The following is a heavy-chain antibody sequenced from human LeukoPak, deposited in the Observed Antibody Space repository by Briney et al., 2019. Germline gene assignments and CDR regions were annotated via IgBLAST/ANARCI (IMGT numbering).Heavy chain of an antibody. CDR1: GYTFTGYY. Sequence: ASVKVSCKASGYTFTGYYMHWVRQAPGQGLQWMGWTNPNGGGTNYAQKLQGRVTMTTDTSTSTAYMELRSLRSDDTVVYYCARDHGGAAHPRFDYWGQGTLVTVSS. CDR3: ARDHGGAAHPRFDY. CDR2: TNPNGGGT. J-gene: IGHJ4*02. D-gene: IGHD6-6*01. V-gene: IGHV1-2*02.